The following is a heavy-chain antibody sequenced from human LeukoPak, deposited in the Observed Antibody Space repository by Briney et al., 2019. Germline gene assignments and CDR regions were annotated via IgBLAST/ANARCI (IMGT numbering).Heavy chain of an antibody. V-gene: IGHV4-59*01. J-gene: IGHJ4*02. CDR3: ARGVYIAAAQYAY. CDR1: GGPISSYY. Sequence: KPSETLSLTCTVSGGPISSYYWSWIRQPPGKGLEWIGYIYYSGTTNYNPSLKSRVTTSVDTSKNQFSLKLSSVTAADTAVYYCARGVYIAAAQYAYWGQGTLVTVSS. CDR2: IYYSGTT. D-gene: IGHD6-13*01.